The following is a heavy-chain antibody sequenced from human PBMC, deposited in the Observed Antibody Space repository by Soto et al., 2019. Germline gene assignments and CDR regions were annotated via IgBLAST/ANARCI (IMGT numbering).Heavy chain of an antibody. V-gene: IGHV6-1*01. CDR1: GDSVSSNSAA. CDR2: TYYRSKWYN. D-gene: IGHD4-17*01. CDR3: ARAYGQKTYYYYYYGMHV. J-gene: IGHJ6*02. Sequence: SQTLSLTCVISGDSVSSNSAAWNWIRQSPSRGLEWLGRTYYRSKWYNDYAVSVKSRITINPDTSKNQFSLQLNSVTPEDTAVYYCARAYGQKTYYYYYYGMHVWGQGTTVTVSS.